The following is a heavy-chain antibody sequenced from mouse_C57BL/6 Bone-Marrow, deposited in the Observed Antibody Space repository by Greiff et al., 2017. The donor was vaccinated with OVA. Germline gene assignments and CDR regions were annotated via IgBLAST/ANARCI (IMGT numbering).Heavy chain of an antibody. Sequence: QVQLQQPGAELVRPGSSVKLSCKASGYTFTSYWMDWVKQRPGQGLEWIGNIYPSDSETHYNQKFKDKATLTVDKSSSTAYMQLSSLTSEDSAVYYCARSPLLPIDYYYAMDYWGQGTSVTVSS. V-gene: IGHV1-61*01. CDR1: GYTFTSYW. D-gene: IGHD5-5*01. CDR3: ARSPLLPIDYYYAMDY. CDR2: IYPSDSET. J-gene: IGHJ4*01.